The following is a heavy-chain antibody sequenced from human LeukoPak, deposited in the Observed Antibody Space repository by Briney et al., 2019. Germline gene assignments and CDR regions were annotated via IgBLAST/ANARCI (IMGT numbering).Heavy chain of an antibody. Sequence: GGSLRLSCAASGFTFSSYGMSWVRQAPGKGLEWVSAISGSGGSTYYADSVKGRFTFSRDNSKNTLYLQMNSLRAEDTAVYYCARGSAYSYSFTGRERTKSRLDYWGQGTLVTVSS. CDR1: GFTFSSYG. V-gene: IGHV3-23*01. J-gene: IGHJ4*02. CDR2: ISGSGGST. CDR3: ARGSAYSYSFTGRERTKSRLDY. D-gene: IGHD5-18*01.